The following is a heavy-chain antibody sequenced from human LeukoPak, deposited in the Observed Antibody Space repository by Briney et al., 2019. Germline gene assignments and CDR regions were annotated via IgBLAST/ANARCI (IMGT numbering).Heavy chain of an antibody. Sequence: ATLKVSCKASGYTFTKYFIHWVRQAPGQGLGWMGIINRVTGDTVCAQKCQGRVTMTEDTSTDTAYMELRSLRSEDTAVYYCATAHCSSTRCYESCFDPWGQGALVTV. D-gene: IGHD2-2*01. V-gene: IGHV1-46*01. CDR3: ATAHCSSTRCYESCFDP. CDR2: INRVTGDT. J-gene: IGHJ5*02. CDR1: GYTFTKYF.